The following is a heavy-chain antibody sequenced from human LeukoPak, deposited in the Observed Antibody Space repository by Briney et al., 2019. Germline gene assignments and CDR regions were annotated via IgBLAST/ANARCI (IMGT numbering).Heavy chain of an antibody. CDR2: ILPDGSDK. CDR3: ARDRTMVRGVIITDLGY. J-gene: IGHJ4*02. Sequence: GGSLRLSCAASGFTFSRNGMHWVRQAPGKGLEWVAVILPDGSDKYYADSVTGRFTISRDNSKNTLYLQMNSLRADDTAVYYCARDRTMVRGVIITDLGYWGQGTLVTVSS. V-gene: IGHV3-33*01. CDR1: GFTFSRNG. D-gene: IGHD3-10*01.